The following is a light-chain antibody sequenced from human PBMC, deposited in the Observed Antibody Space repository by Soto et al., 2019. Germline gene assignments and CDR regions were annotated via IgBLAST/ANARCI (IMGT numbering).Light chain of an antibody. CDR1: SSNIGSNT. Sequence: QSVLTQPPSASGTPGQRGTISCSGSSSNIGSNTVNWYQQLPGTATKLLIYSNNQRPSGGPDRCSGSKSGTSGSLAISGLQSEDEADYYCAAWDESLNGHVVFGGGTKLTVL. CDR2: SNN. J-gene: IGLJ2*01. V-gene: IGLV1-44*01. CDR3: AAWDESLNGHVV.